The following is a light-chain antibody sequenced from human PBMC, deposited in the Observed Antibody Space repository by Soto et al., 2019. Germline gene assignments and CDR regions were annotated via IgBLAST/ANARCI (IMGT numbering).Light chain of an antibody. CDR3: QQRRT. J-gene: IGKJ1*01. CDR1: QSISSY. CDR2: ATS. Sequence: DIQMTQSPSSLSASVGDRVTITCRASQSISSYLNWYQQQPGKAPELLIYATSSLQRGVPSRFSGSGSGTDFTLTISSLQPEDFATYYCQQRRTFGQGTKVEIK. V-gene: IGKV1-39*01.